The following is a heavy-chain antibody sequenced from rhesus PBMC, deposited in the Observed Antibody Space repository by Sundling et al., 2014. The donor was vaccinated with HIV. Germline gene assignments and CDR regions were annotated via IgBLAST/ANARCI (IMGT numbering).Heavy chain of an antibody. J-gene: IGHJ4*01. V-gene: IGHV3-178*01. CDR2: ISNGGTRT. D-gene: IGHD2-39*02. CDR3: ARESIVVMVSATNYFDF. CDR1: GFTFSDYY. Sequence: EVQLVESGGGLAKPGGSLRLSCAASGFTFSDYYIDWVRQAPGKGLEWVSRISNGGTRTWYADSVKGRFTISRENAKNTLYLQMDSLRPEDTAVYYCARESIVVMVSATNYFDFWGQGVLVTVSS.